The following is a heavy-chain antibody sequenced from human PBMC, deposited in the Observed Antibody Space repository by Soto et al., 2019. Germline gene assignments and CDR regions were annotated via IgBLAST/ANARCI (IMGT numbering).Heavy chain of an antibody. V-gene: IGHV4-39*01. CDR1: GGSISSSSYN. J-gene: IGHJ5*01. CDR3: ARRTNKAGGWFDS. CDR2: IDYSGTT. D-gene: IGHD3-16*01. Sequence: QVQLQESGPGLVKPSETLSLTCTVSGGSISSSSYNWGWIRQPPGKGLEWIGSIDYSGTTFYNASLNRRVTISADTSKNQFSLKLSSVTAADTALYYCARRTNKAGGWFDSWGQGALVTVSS.